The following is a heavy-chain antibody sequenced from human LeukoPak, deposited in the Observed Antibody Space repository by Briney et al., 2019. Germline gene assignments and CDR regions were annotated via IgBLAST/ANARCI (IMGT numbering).Heavy chain of an antibody. CDR1: GYTFATYG. CDR3: AEVAADRMAD. D-gene: IGHD2-15*01. CDR2: ISANTGKT. V-gene: IGHV1-18*01. J-gene: IGHJ4*02. Sequence: ASVKVSCKASGYTFATYGFCWGRQAPGHGLEWMGWISANTGKTDYAQRYQGRVARTTDTAAGTAYMEVGSLILHYTAAYYCAEVAADRMADWGQGTLVTVPS.